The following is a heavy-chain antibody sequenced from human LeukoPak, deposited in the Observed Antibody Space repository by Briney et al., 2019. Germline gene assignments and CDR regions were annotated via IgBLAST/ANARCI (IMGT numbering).Heavy chain of an antibody. V-gene: IGHV3-7*01. CDR1: GFTFTTYW. J-gene: IGHJ4*02. CDR3: AKVAKYYYGSETYYFFEQ. CDR2: IKQDGTEK. D-gene: IGHD3-10*01. Sequence: PGGSLRLSCAASGFTFTTYWMSWVRQAPGKGLEWVANIKQDGTEKYYVDSVKGRFTISRDNARNSLELQMNSLRVEDTAVYYCAKVAKYYYGSETYYFFEQWGQGNPVTASS.